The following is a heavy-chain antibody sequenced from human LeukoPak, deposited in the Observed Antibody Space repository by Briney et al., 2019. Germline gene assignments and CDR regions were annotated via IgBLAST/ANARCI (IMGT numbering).Heavy chain of an antibody. CDR1: GGSFSSYY. J-gene: IGHJ5*02. CDR2: IYTSGST. D-gene: IGHD3-10*01. Sequence: SETLSLTCAVYGGSFSSYYWSWIRQPAGKGLEWIGRIYTSGSTNYNPSLKSRVTMSVDTSKNQFSLKLSSVTAADTAVYYCARDIGPNWFDPWGQGTLVTVSS. CDR3: ARDIGPNWFDP. V-gene: IGHV4-4*07.